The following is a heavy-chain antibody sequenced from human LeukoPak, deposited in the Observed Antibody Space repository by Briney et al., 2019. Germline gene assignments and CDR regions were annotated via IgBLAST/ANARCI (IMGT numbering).Heavy chain of an antibody. CDR1: GGSISSYY. J-gene: IGHJ4*02. V-gene: IGHV4-59*01. D-gene: IGHD3-10*01. Sequence: SETLSLTCTVSGGSISSYYWSWIRQPPGKGLEWIAYIYYSGSTNYNPSLKSRVTISVDTSKNQFSLKLSSVIAADTAVYYCARVLSGYGSGKGYFDYWGQGTLVTVSS. CDR2: IYYSGST. CDR3: ARVLSGYGSGKGYFDY.